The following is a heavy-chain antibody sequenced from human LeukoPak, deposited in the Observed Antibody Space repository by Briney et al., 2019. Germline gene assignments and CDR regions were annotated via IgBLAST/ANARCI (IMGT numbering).Heavy chain of an antibody. CDR2: ISSSSRDI. D-gene: IGHD1-26*01. Sequence: GGSLRLSCAASGFTFSSYTMNWVRQAPGKGLEWVAAISSSSRDIFYADSMKGRFSISRDNTQNSLSLRMNSLRAEDTAVYYCVREAAATLFDYWGQGTLVTVSS. J-gene: IGHJ4*02. V-gene: IGHV3-21*01. CDR1: GFTFSSYT. CDR3: VREAAATLFDY.